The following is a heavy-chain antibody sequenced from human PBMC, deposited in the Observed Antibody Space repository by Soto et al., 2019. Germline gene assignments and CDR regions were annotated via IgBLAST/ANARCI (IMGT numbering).Heavy chain of an antibody. Sequence: SVKVSCKASGGTFSSYAISWVRQATGQGLEWMGGIIPIFGTANYAQKFQGRVTITADESTSTAYMELSSLRSEDTAVYYCARAMVRGVMDPLNYYYYGIDVLCQGTTVTVSS. V-gene: IGHV1-69*13. D-gene: IGHD3-10*01. J-gene: IGHJ6*02. CDR1: GGTFSSYA. CDR2: IIPIFGTA. CDR3: ARAMVRGVMDPLNYYYYGIDV.